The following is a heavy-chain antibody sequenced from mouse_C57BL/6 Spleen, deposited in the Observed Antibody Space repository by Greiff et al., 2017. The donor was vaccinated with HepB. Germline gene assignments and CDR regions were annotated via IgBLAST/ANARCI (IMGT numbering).Heavy chain of an antibody. CDR1: GYSFTSYY. CDR2: IYPGSGNT. CDR3: AELRSYAMDY. Sequence: VKLVESGPELVKPGASVKISCKASGYSFTSYYIHWVKQRPGQGLEWIGWIYPGSGNTKYNEKFKGKATLTADTSSSTAYMQLSSLTSEDSAVYYCAELRSYAMDYWGQGTSVTVSS. J-gene: IGHJ4*01. V-gene: IGHV1-66*01. D-gene: IGHD1-1*01.